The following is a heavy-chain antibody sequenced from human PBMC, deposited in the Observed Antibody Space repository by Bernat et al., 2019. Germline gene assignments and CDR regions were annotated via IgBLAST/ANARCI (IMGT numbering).Heavy chain of an antibody. CDR1: GFTFYNYA. CDR2: ISSSGGDT. J-gene: IGHJ4*02. D-gene: IGHD6-6*01. CDR3: VKGNSAGRPYYFDY. V-gene: IGHV3-23*04. Sequence: EVQLVQSGGDLVQPGGSLRLSCAGSGFTFYNYAMSWVRQAPRRGLEWVSAISSSGGDTYYADSTKGRFSISRSNSKGTVYLQMSSLRADDTAVYYCVKGNSAGRPYYFDYGGQGTLVTVSS.